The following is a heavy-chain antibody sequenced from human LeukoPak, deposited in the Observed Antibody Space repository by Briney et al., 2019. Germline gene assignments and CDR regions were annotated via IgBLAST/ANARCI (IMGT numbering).Heavy chain of an antibody. J-gene: IGHJ4*02. CDR1: GYTFTSHD. D-gene: IGHD3-22*01. CDR3: ARDDTYYYDSSGYYWAY. CDR2: MNPNSGYT. V-gene: IGHV1-8*01. Sequence: GASVKVSCKASGYTFTSHDINWVRQATGQGLEWMGWMNPNSGYTGYEQKFQGRVTMTRDTSTSTAYMELSSLRSEDTAVYYCARDDTYYYDSSGYYWAYWGQGTLVTVSS.